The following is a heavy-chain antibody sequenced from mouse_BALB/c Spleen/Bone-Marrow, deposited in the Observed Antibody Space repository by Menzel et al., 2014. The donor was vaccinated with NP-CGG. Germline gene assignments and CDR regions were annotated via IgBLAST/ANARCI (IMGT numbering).Heavy chain of an antibody. CDR3: TRRGDYDKRVVFAY. V-gene: IGHV1S81*02. Sequence: QVHVKQPGAELVKPGASVKLSCKASGYTFTSYYMYWVKQRPGQGLEWIGGINPSNGGTNFNEKFKSKATLTVDKSSSTAYMQLSSLTSEDSAVYYCTRRGDYDKRVVFAYWGQGTLVTVSA. J-gene: IGHJ3*01. CDR2: INPSNGGT. D-gene: IGHD2-4*01. CDR1: GYTFTSYY.